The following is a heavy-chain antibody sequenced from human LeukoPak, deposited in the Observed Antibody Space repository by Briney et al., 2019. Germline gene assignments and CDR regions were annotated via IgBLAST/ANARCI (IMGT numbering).Heavy chain of an antibody. D-gene: IGHD2-2*01. J-gene: IGHJ4*02. CDR1: GFTFSSYG. CDR3: AKGGRVVVPAAMLSGY. V-gene: IGHV3-30*02. Sequence: QPGGSLRLSCAASGFTFSSYGMHWVRQAPGKGLDWVAFIRYDGSNKYYADSVKGRFTISRDNSKNTLYLQMNSLRAEDTAVYYCAKGGRVVVPAAMLSGYWGQGTLVTVSS. CDR2: IRYDGSNK.